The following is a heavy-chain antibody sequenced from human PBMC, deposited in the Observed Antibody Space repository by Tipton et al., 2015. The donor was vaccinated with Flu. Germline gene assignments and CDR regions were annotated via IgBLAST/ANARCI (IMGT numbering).Heavy chain of an antibody. CDR3: VRQGSGWDKARDPFDY. CDR1: GYSFTSYW. CDR2: IYPGDSDT. D-gene: IGHD6-19*01. Sequence: QSGAEVKKPGESLKISCKGSGYSFTSYWIGWVRQMPGKGLEWMGIIYPGDSDTRYSPSFQGQVTISADKSISTAYLQWSSLKASDTAMYHCVRQGSGWDKARDPFDYWGQGTLVTVSS. J-gene: IGHJ4*02. V-gene: IGHV5-51*01.